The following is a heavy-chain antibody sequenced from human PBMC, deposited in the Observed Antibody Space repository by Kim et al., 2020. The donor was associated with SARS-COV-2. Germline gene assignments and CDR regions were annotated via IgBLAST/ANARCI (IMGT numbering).Heavy chain of an antibody. CDR2: INHSGST. D-gene: IGHD6-6*01. CDR3: ASGIAAREGGGDY. V-gene: IGHV4-34*01. CDR1: GGSFSGYY. Sequence: SETLSLTCAVYGGSFSGYYWSWIRQPPGKGLEWIGEINHSGSTNYNPSLKSRVTISVDTSKNQFSLKLSSVTAADTAVYYCASGIAAREGGGDYWGQG. J-gene: IGHJ4*02.